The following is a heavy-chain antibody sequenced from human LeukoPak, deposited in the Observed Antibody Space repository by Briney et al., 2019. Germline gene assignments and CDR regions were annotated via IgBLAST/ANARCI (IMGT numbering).Heavy chain of an antibody. CDR2: IYSGGIT. V-gene: IGHV3-53*01. CDR3: ARAMDS. Sequence: GGSLRLSCAASGFTFSSYGMHWVRQAPGKGLEWVSIIYSGGITNYADSVKGRFTIFRDNSKNTLYLQMNSLRAEDTAVYYCARAMDSWGQGTLVTVSS. CDR1: GFTFSSYG. J-gene: IGHJ4*02.